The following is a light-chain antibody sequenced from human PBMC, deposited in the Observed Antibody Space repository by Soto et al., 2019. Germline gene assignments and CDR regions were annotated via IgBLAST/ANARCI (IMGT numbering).Light chain of an antibody. CDR3: QQSDSTPYT. CDR2: AAS. Sequence: DIQMTQSPSSLSASVGDRVTITCRASQSIRSYLNWYQQKPGKAPKVLIYAASALQSGVPSRFSGSGSGTDFTLTISSLQPEESASYYCQQSDSTPYTFGQGNKLEIK. CDR1: QSIRSY. J-gene: IGKJ2*01. V-gene: IGKV1-39*01.